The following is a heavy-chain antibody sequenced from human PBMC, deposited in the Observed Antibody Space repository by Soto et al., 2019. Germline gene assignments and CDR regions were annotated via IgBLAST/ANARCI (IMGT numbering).Heavy chain of an antibody. D-gene: IGHD4-17*01. CDR3: AKRTSGTTWGESDY. CDR2: ISTYSGNA. V-gene: IGHV1-18*04. Sequence: QVHVVQSGAEVKKPGDSVKVSCKTSGYIFSDYGVNWVRQAPGRGLEWMGWISTYSGNANLAQKFQGRVTMTTDTSTRTAYMVLRSLRSSDTAVYYCAKRTSGTTWGESDYWGQGTLVTVSS. CDR1: GYIFSDYG. J-gene: IGHJ4*02.